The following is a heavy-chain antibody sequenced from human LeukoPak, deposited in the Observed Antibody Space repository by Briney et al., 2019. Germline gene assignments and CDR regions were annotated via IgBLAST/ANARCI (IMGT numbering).Heavy chain of an antibody. CDR1: GYTFTSNY. V-gene: IGHV1-46*01. J-gene: IGHJ4*02. CDR3: ARDQEGFDY. Sequence: ASVKVSCKASGYTFTSNYIHWVRQAPGQGLEWMGMIYPRDGSTSYAQKFQGRVTVTRDTSTSAVHMELSGPRSEDTAVYYCARDQEGFDYWGQGTLVTVSS. CDR2: IYPRDGST.